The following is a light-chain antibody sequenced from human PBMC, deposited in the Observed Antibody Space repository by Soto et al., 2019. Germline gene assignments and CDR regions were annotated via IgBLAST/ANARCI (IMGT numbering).Light chain of an antibody. CDR1: TTDVDNIGF. CDR3: CAHAGAYTSVV. Sequence: QSALTQPASVSGSPGQSITISCSGITTDVDNIGFVSWYQQHPGQAPKLIIYDGTERPSGVSDRFSGSRSDNAASLTISRLQAEDEADYCCCAHAGAYTSVVFGGGTKLTVL. V-gene: IGLV2-23*01. J-gene: IGLJ2*01. CDR2: DGT.